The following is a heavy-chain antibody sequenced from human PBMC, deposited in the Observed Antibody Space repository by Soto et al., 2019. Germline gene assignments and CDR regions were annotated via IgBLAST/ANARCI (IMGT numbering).Heavy chain of an antibody. CDR2: MNPNSGNT. CDR3: AREVGNRVDY. J-gene: IGHJ4*02. Sequence: QVQLVQSGAEVKKPGASVKVSCKASGYTFTSYDINWVRQATGQGLEWMGWMNPNSGNTGYAQKFEDRVTMTRNISISTAYIELSSLRSEDPAVYYCAREVGNRVDYWGQGTLVTVSS. V-gene: IGHV1-8*01. D-gene: IGHD1-26*01. CDR1: GYTFTSYD.